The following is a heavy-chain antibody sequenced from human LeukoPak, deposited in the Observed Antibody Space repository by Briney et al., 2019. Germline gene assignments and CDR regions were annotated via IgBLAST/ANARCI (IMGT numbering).Heavy chain of an antibody. Sequence: GGSLRLSXAASGFTFSDYYMSWIRQTPGKGLEWVSYISSSGSTIYYADSVKGRFTISRDNAKNSLYLQMNSLRAEDTAVYYCARAAYDFWSGYDGYYYYMDVWGKGTTVTVSS. V-gene: IGHV3-11*04. D-gene: IGHD3-3*01. CDR2: ISSSGSTI. J-gene: IGHJ6*03. CDR1: GFTFSDYY. CDR3: ARAAYDFWSGYDGYYYYMDV.